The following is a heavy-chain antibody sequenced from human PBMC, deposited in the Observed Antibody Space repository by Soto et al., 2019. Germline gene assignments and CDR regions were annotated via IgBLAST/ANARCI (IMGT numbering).Heavy chain of an antibody. CDR3: ARLAGSTTFRRDY. D-gene: IGHD6-13*01. CDR2: IYYSGNT. CDR1: GGSISSPSYY. Sequence: QLQLQESGPGLVKPSENLSLTCSVSGGSISSPSYYWGWIRQPPGKGLEWIGSIYYSGNTYYNPSLKSRVTVFVDTSRNQSSLKVDSVTAADTAVDFCARLAGSTTFRRDYGGQGTLVTVSS. J-gene: IGHJ4*02. V-gene: IGHV4-39*01.